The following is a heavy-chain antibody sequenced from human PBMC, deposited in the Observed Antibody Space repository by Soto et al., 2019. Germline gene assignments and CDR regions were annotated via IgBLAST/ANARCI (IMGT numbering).Heavy chain of an antibody. Sequence: NPSETLSLTCTVSGGSISSYYWSWVRQPPGKGLEWIGYIYYSGSTNYNPSLKSRVTISVDTSKNQFSLKLSSVTAADTAVYYCARVILGMATIDYWGQGTLVTVSS. CDR3: ARVILGMATIDY. CDR2: IYYSGST. CDR1: GGSISSYY. J-gene: IGHJ4*02. V-gene: IGHV4-59*01. D-gene: IGHD5-12*01.